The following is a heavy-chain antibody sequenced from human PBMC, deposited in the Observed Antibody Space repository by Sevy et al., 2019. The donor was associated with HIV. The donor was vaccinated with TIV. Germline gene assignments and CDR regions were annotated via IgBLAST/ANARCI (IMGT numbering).Heavy chain of an antibody. CDR3: ARDRVADAKSTYYYYYGMDV. J-gene: IGHJ6*02. Sequence: SETLSLTCTVSGGSISSGDYYWSWIRQPPGKGLEWIGYIYYGGSTYYNPSLKSRVPISVDTSKNQFSLKLSSVTAADTAVYYCARDRVADAKSTYYYYYGMDVWGQGTTVTVSS. V-gene: IGHV4-30-4*01. CDR2: IYYGGST. CDR1: GGSISSGDYY. D-gene: IGHD6-19*01.